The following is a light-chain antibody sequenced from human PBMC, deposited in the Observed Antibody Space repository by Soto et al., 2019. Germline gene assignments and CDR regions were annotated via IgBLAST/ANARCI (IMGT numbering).Light chain of an antibody. J-gene: IGKJ3*01. V-gene: IGKV3-20*01. CDR2: GAS. CDR1: QSVSSSY. Sequence: EGVLTQSPGTLSMSPGERATLSCRASQSVSSSYSAWYQQKPGQAPRLLIYGASSRATGIPDRFSGSGSGTDFTLTISRLEPEDFAGYYCQQYGSSPFTCGPGTKVDIK. CDR3: QQYGSSPFT.